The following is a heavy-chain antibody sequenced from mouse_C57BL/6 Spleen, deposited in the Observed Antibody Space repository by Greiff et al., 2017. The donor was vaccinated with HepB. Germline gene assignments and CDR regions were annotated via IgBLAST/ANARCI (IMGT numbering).Heavy chain of an antibody. CDR3: ATYGNFDY. Sequence: EVQLQQSGPELVKPGASVKISCKASVYTFTDYYMNWVKQSHGKSLEWIGDINPNNGGTSYNQKFKGKATLTVDKSSSTAYMELRSLTSEDSAVYYCATYGNFDYWGQGTTLTVSS. CDR1: VYTFTDYY. CDR2: INPNNGGT. D-gene: IGHD2-1*01. J-gene: IGHJ2*01. V-gene: IGHV1-26*01.